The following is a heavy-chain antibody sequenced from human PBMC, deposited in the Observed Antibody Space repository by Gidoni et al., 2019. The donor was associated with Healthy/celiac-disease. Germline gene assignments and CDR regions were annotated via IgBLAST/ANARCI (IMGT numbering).Heavy chain of an antibody. V-gene: IGHV3-23*01. D-gene: IGHD6-13*01. CDR2: ISGSGGST. CDR3: AKDRVAAASSLVYFQH. J-gene: IGHJ1*01. Sequence: EVQLLESGGGLVQPGGSLRLSCAASGLTFRSSSMSWVRQAPGKGLEGVSAISGSGGSTYYADSVKVRFTISGDNSKNTLYLQMNSLRAEDTAVYYCAKDRVAAASSLVYFQHWGQGTLVTVSA. CDR1: GLTFRSSS.